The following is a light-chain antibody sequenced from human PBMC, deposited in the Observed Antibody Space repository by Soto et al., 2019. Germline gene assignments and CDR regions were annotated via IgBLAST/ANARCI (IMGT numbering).Light chain of an antibody. J-gene: IGKJ5*01. CDR3: QHLHGYPIT. V-gene: IGKV1-9*01. CDR1: QVISSY. Sequence: DIQLTQSPSFLSASVGDRVTITCRASQVISSYLAWYQQKPGKAPKLLIYAASTLQSGVPSRFSGSGSGTEFTLTISSLQPEDFATYYCQHLHGYPITFGQGTRLEIK. CDR2: AAS.